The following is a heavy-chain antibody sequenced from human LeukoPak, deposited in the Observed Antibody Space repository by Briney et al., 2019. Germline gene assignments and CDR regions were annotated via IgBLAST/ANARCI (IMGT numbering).Heavy chain of an antibody. CDR2: IYYSGST. J-gene: IGHJ4*02. CDR1: GGSISSHY. Sequence: SETLSLTCTVSGGSISSHYWSWIRQPPGKGLEWIGYIYYSGSTNYNPSLKSRVTISVDTSKNQFSLKLSSVTAADTAVYYCAREALPYYDFWSGYYTGSYYFDYWGQGTLVTVSS. V-gene: IGHV4-59*11. CDR3: AREALPYYDFWSGYYTGSYYFDY. D-gene: IGHD3-3*01.